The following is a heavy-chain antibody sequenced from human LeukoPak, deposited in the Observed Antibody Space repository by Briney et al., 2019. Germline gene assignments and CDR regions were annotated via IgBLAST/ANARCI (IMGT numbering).Heavy chain of an antibody. Sequence: GGSLRLSCAASGFTFSSYAMSWVRQAPGKGLEWVSAIGGSGGSTYYADSVKGRFTISRDNSKNTLYLQMNSLRAEDTAVYYCAKDLRVYSSSHWGQGTLVTVSS. CDR2: IGGSGGST. CDR3: AKDLRVYSSSH. J-gene: IGHJ4*02. V-gene: IGHV3-23*01. CDR1: GFTFSSYA. D-gene: IGHD6-6*01.